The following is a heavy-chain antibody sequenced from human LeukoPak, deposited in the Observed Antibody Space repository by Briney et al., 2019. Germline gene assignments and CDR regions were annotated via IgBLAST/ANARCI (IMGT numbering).Heavy chain of an antibody. D-gene: IGHD4/OR15-4a*01. CDR2: INPSGGST. CDR3: ARDRYGGNTPPSQDDAFDI. J-gene: IGHJ3*02. Sequence: GASVKVSCKASGYTFTSYYMHWVRQAPGQGLEWMGIINPSGGSTSYAQKFQGRVTMTGDTSTGTVYMELSSLRSEDTAVYYCARDRYGGNTPPSQDDAFDIWGQGTMVTVSS. V-gene: IGHV1-46*01. CDR1: GYTFTSYY.